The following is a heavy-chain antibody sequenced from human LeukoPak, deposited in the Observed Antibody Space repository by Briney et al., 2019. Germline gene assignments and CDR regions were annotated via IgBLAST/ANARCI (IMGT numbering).Heavy chain of an antibody. CDR3: ARDPQGIWFGSVDY. D-gene: IGHD3-10*01. Sequence: GGSLRLSCAASGFTFSSYGMHWVRQAPGKGLEWVAVISYDGSNKYYADSVKGRFTISRDNSKNTLYLQMNSLRAEDTAEYYCARDPQGIWFGSVDYWGQGTLVTVSS. CDR2: ISYDGSNK. V-gene: IGHV3-30*03. CDR1: GFTFSSYG. J-gene: IGHJ4*02.